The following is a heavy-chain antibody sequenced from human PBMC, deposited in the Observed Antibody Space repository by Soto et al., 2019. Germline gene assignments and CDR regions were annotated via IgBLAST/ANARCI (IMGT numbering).Heavy chain of an antibody. V-gene: IGHV1-2*02. CDR1: GYTFTGYY. D-gene: IGHD6-19*01. CDR2: INPNSGGT. J-gene: IGHJ6*02. CDR3: AGEQWLVEEEYYYYGMDV. Sequence: WASVKVSCKASGYTFTGYYMHWVRQAPGQGLEWMGWINPNSGGTNYAQKFQGRVTMTRDTSISTAYMELSRLRSDDTAVYYCAGEQWLVEEEYYYYGMDVWGQGTTVTVSS.